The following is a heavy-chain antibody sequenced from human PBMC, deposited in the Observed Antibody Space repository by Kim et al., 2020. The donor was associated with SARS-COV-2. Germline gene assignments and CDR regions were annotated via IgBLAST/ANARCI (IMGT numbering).Heavy chain of an antibody. CDR1: GFTFKNHG. CDR3: AKETGNQYYFDY. CDR2: ISDSGAST. D-gene: IGHD1-1*01. J-gene: IGHJ4*02. Sequence: GGSLRLSGAASGFTFKNHGMNWVRQAPGKGLEWVSAISDSGASTSYADSAKGRFTISRDNSKNTLYLQMNSLRADDTAVYYCAKETGNQYYFDYWGQGTLVTVSS. V-gene: IGHV3-23*01.